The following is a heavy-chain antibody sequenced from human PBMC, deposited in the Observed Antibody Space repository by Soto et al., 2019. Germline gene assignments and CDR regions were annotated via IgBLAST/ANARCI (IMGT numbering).Heavy chain of an antibody. CDR2: IYYSGST. J-gene: IGHJ4*02. D-gene: IGHD3-3*01. CDR1: GGSISSYY. CDR3: ARNYDFWSGHNYFDY. Sequence: SETLSLTCTVSGGSISSYYWSWSRQPPGKGLEWIGYIYYSGSTNYNPSLKSRVTISVDTSKNQFSLKLSSVTAADTAVYYCARNYDFWSGHNYFDYWGQGTLVTVSS. V-gene: IGHV4-59*01.